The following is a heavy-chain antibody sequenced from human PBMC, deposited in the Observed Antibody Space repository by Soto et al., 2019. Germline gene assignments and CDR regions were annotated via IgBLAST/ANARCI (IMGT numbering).Heavy chain of an antibody. CDR3: ARGAVYYDSSGGAFDI. V-gene: IGHV1-46*01. D-gene: IGHD3-22*01. J-gene: IGHJ3*02. CDR1: GDTFTSYY. Sequence: ASVKVSCKASGDTFTSYYMHWVRQAPGQGLEWMGIINPSGGSTSYAQKFQGRVTMTRDTSTSTVYMELSSLRSEDTAVYYCARGAVYYDSSGGAFDIWGQGTMVTVSS. CDR2: INPSGGST.